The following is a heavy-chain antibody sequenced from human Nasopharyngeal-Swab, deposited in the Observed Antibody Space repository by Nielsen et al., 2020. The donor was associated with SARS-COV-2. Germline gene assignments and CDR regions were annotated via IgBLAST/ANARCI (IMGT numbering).Heavy chain of an antibody. D-gene: IGHD1-26*01. V-gene: IGHV1-69*13. J-gene: IGHJ6*02. CDR2: IIPIFGTA. CDR1: GGTFSSYA. CDR3: ARGSVRGWELPYYYYGMDV. Sequence: SVKVSCKASGGTFSSYAISWVRQAPGQGLEWMGGIIPIFGTANYAQKFQGRVTITADESTSTAYMELSSLRSEDTAVYYYARGSVRGWELPYYYYGMDVWGQGTTVTVSS.